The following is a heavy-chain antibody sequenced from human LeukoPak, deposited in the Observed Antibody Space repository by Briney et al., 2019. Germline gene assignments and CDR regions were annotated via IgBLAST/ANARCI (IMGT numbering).Heavy chain of an antibody. V-gene: IGHV3-23*01. CDR2: ISGGGRST. CDR1: GGTFSSYA. J-gene: IGHJ4*02. Sequence: ASVKVSCKASGGTFSSYAISWVRQAPGKGLEWVSTISGGGRSTDSADSVKGHFTISRDNSKNTLYLQMNSLRAEDTAVYYCARERYFDYWGQGTLVTVSS. CDR3: ARERYFDY.